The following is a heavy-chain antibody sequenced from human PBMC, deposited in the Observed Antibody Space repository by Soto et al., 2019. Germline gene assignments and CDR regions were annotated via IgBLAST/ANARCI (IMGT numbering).Heavy chain of an antibody. J-gene: IGHJ5*02. Sequence: QVQLVQSGAEVREPGASVKVSCKTSGYTFTNYAIHWVRQAPGQRLEWMGWINAANGDTRYSQKFQGRLTIDRDTSAIAAYMELNSLTSEDTAVYYCARDTPRAGNSWYDHWGQGTPVTVSS. CDR1: GYTFTNYA. D-gene: IGHD6-13*01. CDR3: ARDTPRAGNSWYDH. V-gene: IGHV1-3*01. CDR2: INAANGDT.